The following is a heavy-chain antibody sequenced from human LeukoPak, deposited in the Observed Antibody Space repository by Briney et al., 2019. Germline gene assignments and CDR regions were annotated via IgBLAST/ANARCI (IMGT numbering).Heavy chain of an antibody. J-gene: IGHJ3*02. CDR1: GYTFTSYD. CDR3: AQAERKAAAEAFDI. V-gene: IGHV1-8*01. Sequence: ASVKVSCKASGYTFTSYDINWVRQATGQGLEWMGWMNPNSGNTGYAQKFQGRVTMTRNTSISTAYMELSSLRSEDTAVYYCAQAERKAAAEAFDIWGQGTMVTVSS. D-gene: IGHD6-13*01. CDR2: MNPNSGNT.